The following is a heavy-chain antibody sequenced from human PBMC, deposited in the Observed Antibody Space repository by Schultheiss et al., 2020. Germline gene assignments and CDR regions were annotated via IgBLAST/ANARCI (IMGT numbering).Heavy chain of an antibody. J-gene: IGHJ6*02. Sequence: SETLSLTCAVYGGSFSGYYWSWIRQPPGKGLEWIGEINHSGSTNYNPSLKSRVTISVDTSKNQFSLKLSSVTAADTAVYYCARVVQLERRTYYYGMDVWGQGTTVTVSS. CDR2: INHSGST. CDR3: ARVVQLERRTYYYGMDV. V-gene: IGHV4-34*01. CDR1: GGSFSGYY. D-gene: IGHD1-1*01.